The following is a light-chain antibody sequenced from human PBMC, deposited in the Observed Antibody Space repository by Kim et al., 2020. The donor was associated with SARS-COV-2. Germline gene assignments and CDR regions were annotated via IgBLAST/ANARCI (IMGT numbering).Light chain of an antibody. J-gene: IGKJ4*01. CDR2: AAT. CDR3: QKYNTVPLT. V-gene: IGKV1-27*01. Sequence: DIQMTQSPSSLSTSVGARVTITCRASQDIGNYLAWYQQKPGKVPKLLIYAATTLQSGVPSRFSGSGSVTDSTLTISSLQPEDVATYYCQKYNTVPLTFGGGTKVDIK. CDR1: QDIGNY.